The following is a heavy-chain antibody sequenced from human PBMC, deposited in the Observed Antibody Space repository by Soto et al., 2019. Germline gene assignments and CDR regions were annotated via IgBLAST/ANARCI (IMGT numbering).Heavy chain of an antibody. CDR2: ISYDGSNK. Sequence: PGGSLRLSCAASGFTFSSYGMHWVRQAPGKWLEWVAVISYDGSNKYYADSVKGRFTISRDNSKNTLYLQMNSLRAEDTAVYYCAKGGTQRWLQSFFDYWGQGTLVTVSS. V-gene: IGHV3-30*18. D-gene: IGHD5-12*01. CDR3: AKGGTQRWLQSFFDY. CDR1: GFTFSSYG. J-gene: IGHJ4*02.